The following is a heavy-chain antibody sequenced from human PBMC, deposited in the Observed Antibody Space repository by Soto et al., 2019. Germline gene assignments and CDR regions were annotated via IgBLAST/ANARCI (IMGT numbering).Heavy chain of an antibody. CDR2: INPNTGGT. J-gene: IGHJ4*02. D-gene: IGHD3-16*01. V-gene: IGHV1-2*02. CDR1: GYTFTGDY. Sequence: RVSCKASGYTFTGDYLHWVRQAPGQGLEWVGWINPNTGGTDYAQKFQGRVTMTRDTSISTAYMELSRLTSDDTAVYYCARDPIGGGAPYYLDYWGQGTLVTVSS. CDR3: ARDPIGGGAPYYLDY.